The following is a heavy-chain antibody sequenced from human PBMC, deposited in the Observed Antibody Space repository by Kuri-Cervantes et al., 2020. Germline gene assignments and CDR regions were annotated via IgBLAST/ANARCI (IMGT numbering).Heavy chain of an antibody. CDR2: IWYDGSNK. CDR1: GFTFSSYG. J-gene: IGHJ4*02. V-gene: IGHV3-33*01. CDR3: ARLDIFWSGYSLPDDY. D-gene: IGHD3-3*01. Sequence: GESLKISCAASGFTFSSYGMHWVRQAPGKGLEWVAVIWYDGSNKYYADSVKGRFTISRDNSKNTLYLQMNSLRAEDTAVYYCARLDIFWSGYSLPDDYWGQGTLVTVSS.